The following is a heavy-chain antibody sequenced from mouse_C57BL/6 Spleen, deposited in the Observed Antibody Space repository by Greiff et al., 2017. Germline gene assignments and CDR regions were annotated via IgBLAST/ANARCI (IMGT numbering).Heavy chain of an antibody. CDR3: ARPPYYDYDDGYGMDY. Sequence: VQLQQPGTELVKPGASVKLSCKASGYTFTSYWMHWVKQRPGQGLEWIGNINPSNGGTNYNEKFKSKATLTVDKSSSTAYMQLSSLTSEDSAVYYCARPPYYDYDDGYGMDYWGQGTSVTVSS. V-gene: IGHV1-53*01. D-gene: IGHD2-4*01. CDR1: GYTFTSYW. J-gene: IGHJ4*01. CDR2: INPSNGGT.